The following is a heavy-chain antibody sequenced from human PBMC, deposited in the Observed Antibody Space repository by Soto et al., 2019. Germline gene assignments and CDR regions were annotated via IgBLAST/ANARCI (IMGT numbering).Heavy chain of an antibody. Sequence: GGSLRLSCAASGFTFSSYGMHWVRQAPGKGLEWVAVIWYDGSNKYYADSVKGRFTISRDNSKNTLYLQMNSLRAEDTAVYYCARDHIRRGITKLGAFDIWGQGTMVTVSS. CDR3: ARDHIRRGITKLGAFDI. J-gene: IGHJ3*02. CDR1: GFTFSSYG. D-gene: IGHD3-16*01. V-gene: IGHV3-33*01. CDR2: IWYDGSNK.